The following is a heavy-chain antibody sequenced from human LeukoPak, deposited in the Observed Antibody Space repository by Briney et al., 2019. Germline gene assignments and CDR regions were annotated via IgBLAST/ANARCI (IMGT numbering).Heavy chain of an antibody. CDR2: ISGSGGST. CDR3: AKVASKGTIFGVVTFDY. D-gene: IGHD3-3*01. V-gene: IGHV3-23*01. Sequence: PGGSLRLSCAASGFTFSSYAMSWVRQAPGKGLEWVSAISGSGGSTYYADSVKGRFTISRDNSKNTLYLQMNSLRAEDTAVYYCAKVASKGTIFGVVTFDYWGQGTLVTVSS. J-gene: IGHJ4*02. CDR1: GFTFSSYA.